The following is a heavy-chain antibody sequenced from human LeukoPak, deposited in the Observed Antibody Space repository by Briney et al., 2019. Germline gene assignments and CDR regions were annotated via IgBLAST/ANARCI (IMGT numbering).Heavy chain of an antibody. D-gene: IGHD2-8*01. CDR2: IYYSGSS. Sequence: PSGSLSLTCTVSGGSISSYYWSWVRQPPGRGLEWIGYIYYSGSSRYNPSLESRLTLSVATSKSQFSLSLNSVTAADTAVYYCVRHDNGYFHYWGQGTLVTVSS. CDR1: GGSISSYY. CDR3: VRHDNGYFHY. V-gene: IGHV4-59*08. J-gene: IGHJ4*02.